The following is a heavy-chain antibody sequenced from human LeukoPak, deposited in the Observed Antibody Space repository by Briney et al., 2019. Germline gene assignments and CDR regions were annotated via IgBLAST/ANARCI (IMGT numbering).Heavy chain of an antibody. CDR2: IIPILGIA. CDR3: ARYPCSGGSCYSIIDY. Sequence: SSVKVSCKASGGTFSSYTISWVRQAPGQGLEWMGRIIPILGIANYAQKFQGRVTITADKSTSTAYMELSSLRSEDTAVYYYARYPCSGGSCYSIIDYWGQGTLVTVSS. V-gene: IGHV1-69*02. J-gene: IGHJ4*02. CDR1: GGTFSSYT. D-gene: IGHD2-15*01.